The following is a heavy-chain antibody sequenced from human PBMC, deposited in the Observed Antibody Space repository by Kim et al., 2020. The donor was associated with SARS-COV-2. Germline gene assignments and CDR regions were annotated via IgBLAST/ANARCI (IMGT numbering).Heavy chain of an antibody. J-gene: IGHJ6*03. CDR3: AKDVAAAKTYYYYMDV. V-gene: IGHV3-43*01. D-gene: IGHD6-13*01. CDR1: GFTFDDYT. Sequence: GGSLRLSCAASGFTFDDYTMHWVRQAPGKGLEWVSLISWDGGSTYYADSVKGRFTISRDNSKNSLYLQMNSLRTEDTALYYCAKDVAAAKTYYYYMDVWGKGTTVTVSS. CDR2: ISWDGGST.